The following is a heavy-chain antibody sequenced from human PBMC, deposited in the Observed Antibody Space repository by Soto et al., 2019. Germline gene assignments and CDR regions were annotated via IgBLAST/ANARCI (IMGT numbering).Heavy chain of an antibody. CDR3: ARGRSVAQGLDY. CDR2: IYYSGST. CDR1: GGSISSGGYY. V-gene: IGHV4-31*03. Sequence: QVQLQESGPGLVKPSQTLSLTCTVSGGSISSGGYYWSWIRPQPGKGLEWIGYIYYSGSTYYNPSLKSRVTISVDTSKNQCSLKLSSVTAADTAVYDCARGRSVAQGLDYWGQGTLVTVSS. J-gene: IGHJ4*02.